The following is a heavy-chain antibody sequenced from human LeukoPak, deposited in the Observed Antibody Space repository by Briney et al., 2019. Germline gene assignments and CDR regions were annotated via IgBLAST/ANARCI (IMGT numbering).Heavy chain of an antibody. J-gene: IGHJ4*02. D-gene: IGHD1-26*01. V-gene: IGHV3-21*01. CDR1: GFTFSRYN. CDR2: ISSGSSYI. CDR3: ATTQSYPGYFDY. Sequence: GGSLRLSCAASGFTFSRYNMNWVRQAPGKGLEWVSSISSGSSYIYYVDSVKGRFTISRDNAQNSLYLQMNSLRAEDTAVYYCATTQSYPGYFDYWGQGTLVTVSS.